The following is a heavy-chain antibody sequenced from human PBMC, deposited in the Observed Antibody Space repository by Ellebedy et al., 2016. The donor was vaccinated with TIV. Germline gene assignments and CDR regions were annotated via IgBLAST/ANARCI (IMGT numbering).Heavy chain of an antibody. CDR1: GYSFNSYG. CDR3: ARDRYGDYPPYFDN. V-gene: IGHV1-18*01. J-gene: IGHJ4*02. Sequence: ASVKVSCKASGYSFNSYGFSWVRQAPGQGLEWMGWISDYNGGTNYVEKFQGRITMTTDTSTNTAYLELRSLRSDDTAVYYCARDRYGDYPPYFDNWGQGTLVTVSS. CDR2: ISDYNGGT. D-gene: IGHD4-17*01.